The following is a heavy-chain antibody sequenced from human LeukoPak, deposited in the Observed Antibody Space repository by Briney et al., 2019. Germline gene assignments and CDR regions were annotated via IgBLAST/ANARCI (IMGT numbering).Heavy chain of an antibody. D-gene: IGHD2-2*01. CDR3: ARFGGDSRLGTSWDLYDYYMDV. V-gene: IGHV3-21*01. Sequence: AAGSLRLSCAASGFTFSSYSMNWVRQAPGKGLEWVSSISNSSSYIYYADYVKGRFTISRDNDKNSLYVQMTSLRPEDTAVYYCARFGGDSRLGTSWDLYDYYMDVWGKGTTVTVSS. J-gene: IGHJ6*03. CDR2: ISNSSSYI. CDR1: GFTFSSYS.